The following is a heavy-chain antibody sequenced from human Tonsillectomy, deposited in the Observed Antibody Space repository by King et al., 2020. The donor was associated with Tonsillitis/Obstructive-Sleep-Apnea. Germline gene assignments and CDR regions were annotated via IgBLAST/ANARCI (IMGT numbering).Heavy chain of an antibody. CDR1: GFTFSNYA. CDR3: AKCATGGLAAAGRGISYFYMDV. Sequence: VQLVESGGGLVQPGGSLRLSCEASGFTFSNYAMTWVRQAPGKGLEWVSSISGRGENTYYTDSVRGRFTISRDNSKNTLFVQMNSLRAEDTAVYYCAKCATGGLAAAGRGISYFYMDVWGRGTTVTVSS. J-gene: IGHJ6*03. D-gene: IGHD6-13*01. V-gene: IGHV3-23*04. CDR2: ISGRGENT.